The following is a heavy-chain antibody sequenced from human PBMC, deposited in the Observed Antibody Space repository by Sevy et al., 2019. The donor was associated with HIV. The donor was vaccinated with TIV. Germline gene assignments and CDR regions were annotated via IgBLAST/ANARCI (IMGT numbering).Heavy chain of an antibody. Sequence: GGSLRLSCAASGFTFSSYAMSWVRQAPGKGLEWVSTIIGNGGSTYYADSVKGRFTISRDNSKNTLYLQMNSLRAEDTAVFYCAEVHYSDFWSCSLSFDYWGQGTLVTVSS. D-gene: IGHD3-3*01. CDR2: IIGNGGST. CDR1: GFTFSSYA. V-gene: IGHV3-23*01. CDR3: AEVHYSDFWSCSLSFDY. J-gene: IGHJ4*02.